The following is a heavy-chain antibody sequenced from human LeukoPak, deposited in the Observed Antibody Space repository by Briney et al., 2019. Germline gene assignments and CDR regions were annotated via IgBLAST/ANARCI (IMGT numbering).Heavy chain of an antibody. CDR3: AKSGLPSASPIYYYYYGMDV. CDR2: FSGGGGST. D-gene: IGHD5/OR15-5a*01. V-gene: IGHV3-23*01. J-gene: IGHJ6*02. Sequence: SGGSLRFSCAAPGFTFSGFALSWVRRAPGRGLEGVSAFSGGGGSTYYADSVKGRFTISRDNSKNTLYLQMNSLRAEDTAVYYCAKSGLPSASPIYYYYYGMDVWGQGTTVTVSS. CDR1: GFTFSGFA.